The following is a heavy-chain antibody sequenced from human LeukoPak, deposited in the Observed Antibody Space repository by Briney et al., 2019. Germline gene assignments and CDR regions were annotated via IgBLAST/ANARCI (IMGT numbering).Heavy chain of an antibody. V-gene: IGHV3-74*01. J-gene: IGHJ4*02. CDR1: GFTFSSYW. CDR3: AREFRKSPTGG. D-gene: IGHD1-14*01. CDR2: IDSGGSGT. Sequence: GGSLRLSCAASGFTFSSYWMHWVRQAPGTGLVWVSRIDSGGSGTSYADSVKGRFTISRDNAKNTLYLQMNSLRAEDTAVYYCAREFRKSPTGGWGLGTLVTVSS.